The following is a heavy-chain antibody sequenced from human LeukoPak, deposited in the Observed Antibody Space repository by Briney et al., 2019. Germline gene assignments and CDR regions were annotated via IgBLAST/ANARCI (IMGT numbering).Heavy chain of an antibody. D-gene: IGHD3-10*01. J-gene: IGHJ4*02. CDR2: IYPRYSDT. V-gene: IGHV5-51*01. Sequence: GESLKTSCKASGYTFTHQWIGWVRQMSGSGLEWMGIIYPRYSDTIYSPSFQGHVTISADTSINTAYLEWSSLEASDTAIYYCARHSDVIGAIWGQGTLVTVSS. CDR1: GYTFTHQW. CDR3: ARHSDVIGAI.